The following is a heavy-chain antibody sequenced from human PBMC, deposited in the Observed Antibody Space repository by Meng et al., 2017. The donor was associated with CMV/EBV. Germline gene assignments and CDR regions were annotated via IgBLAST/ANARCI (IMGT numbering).Heavy chain of an antibody. Sequence: ASVKVSCKASGYTFTSYDINWVRQATGQGLEWMGIINPSGGSTSYAQKFQGRVTMTRDTSTSTVYMELSSLRSEDTAVYYCARSPYYYGMDVWGQGTTVTVSS. J-gene: IGHJ6*02. CDR2: INPSGGST. CDR1: GYTFTSYD. V-gene: IGHV1-46*01. CDR3: ARSPYYYGMDV.